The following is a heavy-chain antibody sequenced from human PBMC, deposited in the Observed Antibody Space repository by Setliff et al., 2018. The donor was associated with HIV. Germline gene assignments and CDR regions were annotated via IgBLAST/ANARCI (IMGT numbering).Heavy chain of an antibody. Sequence: TLSLPCTVSGGSISSGSYYWSWIRQPAGKGLEWIGHIYTSGSTNYNPSLKSRVTMSVDTSKNQFSLKLSSVTAADTAVYYCARERSALLWKNWFDPWGQGTLVTVSS. CDR1: GGSISSGSYY. V-gene: IGHV4-61*09. D-gene: IGHD3-10*01. J-gene: IGHJ5*02. CDR3: ARERSALLWKNWFDP. CDR2: IYTSGST.